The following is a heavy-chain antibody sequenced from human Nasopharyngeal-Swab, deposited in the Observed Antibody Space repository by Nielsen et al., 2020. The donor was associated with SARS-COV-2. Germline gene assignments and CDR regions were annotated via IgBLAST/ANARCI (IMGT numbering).Heavy chain of an antibody. CDR1: GFTFSSYA. Sequence: GGSLRLSCAASGFTFSSYAMSWVRQAPGKGLEWVSAISGSGGTTYYADSVKGRFTISRDNSKNTLFLLMNSLRAEDTAIYYCAKDYTSSWFSYGAQENYFDYWGQGTLVTVSS. J-gene: IGHJ4*02. D-gene: IGHD6-13*01. CDR2: ISGSGGTT. V-gene: IGHV3-23*01. CDR3: AKDYTSSWFSYGAQENYFDY.